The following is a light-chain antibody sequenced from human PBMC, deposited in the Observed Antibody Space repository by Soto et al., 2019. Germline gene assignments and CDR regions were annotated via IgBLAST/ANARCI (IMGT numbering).Light chain of an antibody. CDR2: AAS. CDR1: QSISTY. V-gene: IGKV1-39*01. Sequence: DIQMTQSPSSLSASVGDRVTITCRASQSISTYLNWYQQKPGKAPKLLINAASSLRSGIPSTFSGSGSGTDFTLTISSLQPEDFATYYCQQSYSTPFTFGPGTKVDIK. J-gene: IGKJ3*01. CDR3: QQSYSTPFT.